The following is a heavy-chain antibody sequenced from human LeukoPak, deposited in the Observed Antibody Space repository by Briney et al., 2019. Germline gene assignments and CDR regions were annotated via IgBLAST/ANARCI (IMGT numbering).Heavy chain of an antibody. V-gene: IGHV1-2*02. Sequence: ASVKVSCKASGYTFTGYYIHWVRQAPGQGLEWMGWVNPNTGGRDCAQKFQGRVTMTRDTSISTVYMELSSLRSDDTAVYYCAREEVARGFDIWGQGTMVTVSS. CDR1: GYTFTGYY. CDR3: AREEVARGFDI. J-gene: IGHJ3*02. CDR2: VNPNTGGR. D-gene: IGHD5-12*01.